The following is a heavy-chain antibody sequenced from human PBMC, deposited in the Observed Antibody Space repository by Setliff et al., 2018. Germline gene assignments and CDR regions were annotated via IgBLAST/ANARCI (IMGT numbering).Heavy chain of an antibody. Sequence: GASVKVSCKTSGYPFTDYYIHWVRQAPGQGLECMGRINPNSGATNFAQEFQGRVTMTRDTSISTAYMDLSRLRSDDTAVYYCARDLYNSGSDYWGQGTLVTVSS. J-gene: IGHJ4*02. CDR3: ARDLYNSGSDY. V-gene: IGHV1-2*06. D-gene: IGHD6-25*01. CDR2: INPNSGAT. CDR1: GYPFTDYY.